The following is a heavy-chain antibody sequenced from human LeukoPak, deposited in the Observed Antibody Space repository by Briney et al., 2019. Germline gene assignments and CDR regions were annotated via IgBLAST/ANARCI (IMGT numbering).Heavy chain of an antibody. J-gene: IGHJ6*02. CDR3: AKDRYYGSGSIPQFPGYYYYGMDV. D-gene: IGHD3-10*01. V-gene: IGHV3-23*01. Sequence: GGSLRLSCAASGFTFSSYAMSWVRQAPGKGLEWVSAISGSGGSTYYADSVKGRFTISRDNSKNTLYLQMNSLRAEDTAVYYCAKDRYYGSGSIPQFPGYYYYGMDVWGQGTTVTVSS. CDR1: GFTFSSYA. CDR2: ISGSGGST.